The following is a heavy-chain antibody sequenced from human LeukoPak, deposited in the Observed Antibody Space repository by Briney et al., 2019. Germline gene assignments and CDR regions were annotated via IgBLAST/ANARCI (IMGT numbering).Heavy chain of an antibody. J-gene: IGHJ6*03. Sequence: SETLSLTCTVSGVSISSYYWSWIRQPPGKGLEWIGYIYYSGSTNYNPSLKSRVTISVDTSKNQFSLKLSSVTAADTAVYYCARSRGYRSPYYMDVWGKGTTVTVSS. CDR2: IYYSGST. V-gene: IGHV4-59*01. CDR3: ARSRGYRSPYYMDV. D-gene: IGHD5-18*01. CDR1: GVSISSYY.